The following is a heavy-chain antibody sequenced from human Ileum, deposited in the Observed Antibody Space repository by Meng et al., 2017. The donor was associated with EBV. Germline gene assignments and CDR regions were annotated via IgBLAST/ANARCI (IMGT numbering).Heavy chain of an antibody. CDR1: GYSFTGYY. J-gene: IGHJ4*02. D-gene: IGHD5-24*01. V-gene: IGHV1-2*06. Sequence: VQLWEAGAEVTTPGTSLKVSCNASGYSFTGYYMNWVRQAPGQGLEWMGRLNPHSGDAIYAQKFQGRVTMTRDTSISTAYMELSSLRSDDTAIYYCARVGDSNNWVIDYWGQGTLVTVSS. CDR3: ARVGDSNNWVIDY. CDR2: LNPHSGDA.